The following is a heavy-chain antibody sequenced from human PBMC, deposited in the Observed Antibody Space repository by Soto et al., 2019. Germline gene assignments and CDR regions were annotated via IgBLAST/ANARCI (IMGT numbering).Heavy chain of an antibody. CDR2: IYYSGST. J-gene: IGHJ5*02. D-gene: IGHD3-3*01. CDR1: GGSISSSSYY. CDR3: ARHDTAPLMGSRGRFWSGPNWFDP. V-gene: IGHV4-39*01. Sequence: PSETLSLTCTVSGGSISSSSYYWGWIRQPPGKGLEWIGSIYYSGSTYYNPSLKSRVTISVDTSKNQFSLKLSSVTAADTAVYYCARHDTAPLMGSRGRFWSGPNWFDPWGQGTLVTVSS.